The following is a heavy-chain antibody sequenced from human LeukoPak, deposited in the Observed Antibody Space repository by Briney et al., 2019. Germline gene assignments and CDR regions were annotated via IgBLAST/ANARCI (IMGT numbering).Heavy chain of an antibody. J-gene: IGHJ4*02. CDR2: IYPGDSDT. V-gene: IGHV5-51*01. CDR3: ARGGYSGYEFDC. D-gene: IGHD5-12*01. Sequence: GESLKISCRASGHSFSTYWIGWVRQMPGKGLEWMGVIYPGDSDTRYSPSFQGQVTMSADKSISTAYLQWSSLKASDTAMYYCARGGYSGYEFDCWGQGTLVTVSS. CDR1: GHSFSTYW.